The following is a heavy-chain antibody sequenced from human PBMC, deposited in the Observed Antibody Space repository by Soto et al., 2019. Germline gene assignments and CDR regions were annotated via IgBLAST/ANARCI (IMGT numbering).Heavy chain of an antibody. J-gene: IGHJ6*02. CDR1: GFTFSSYA. V-gene: IGHV3-23*01. D-gene: IGHD6-13*01. Sequence: GGSLRLSCAASGFTFSSYAMSWVRQAPGQGLEWVSAISGSGGSTYYADSVKGRFTISRDNSKNTLYLQMNSLRAEDTAVYYCAKEGYSSSWYRAPYGLDVWGQGTKVTVSS. CDR3: AKEGYSSSWYRAPYGLDV. CDR2: ISGSGGST.